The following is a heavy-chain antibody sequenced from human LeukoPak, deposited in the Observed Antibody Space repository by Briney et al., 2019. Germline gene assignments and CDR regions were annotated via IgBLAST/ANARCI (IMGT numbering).Heavy chain of an antibody. CDR1: GGSISSYY. CDR2: MHDSGTT. CDR3: AGRVNRCWGSFDY. J-gene: IGHJ4*02. Sequence: NSSETLSLTCTVSGGSISSYYWNWIRQPPGKGLEWIAYMHDSGTTKYNPSLKSRATISVDTSKNHFSLKLNSVTAADTAVYFCAGRVNRCWGSFDYWGPGILVTVSS. V-gene: IGHV4-59*08. D-gene: IGHD7-27*01.